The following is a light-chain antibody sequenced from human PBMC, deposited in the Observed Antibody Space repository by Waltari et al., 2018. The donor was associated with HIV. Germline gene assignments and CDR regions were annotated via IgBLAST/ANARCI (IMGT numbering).Light chain of an antibody. CDR3: QQYSDVPYT. CDR2: WAY. CDR1: QSLLYISNNQNY. J-gene: IGKJ2*01. V-gene: IGKV4-1*01. Sequence: DVVVTQSPDSLAVSLGERATLHCKSNQSLLYISNNQNYLAWYQQKGGQSPKLLIYWAYIRESGVPDRFSGSGSETDFTLTISSLQAEDVAVYYCQQYSDVPYTFGQGTKLEIK.